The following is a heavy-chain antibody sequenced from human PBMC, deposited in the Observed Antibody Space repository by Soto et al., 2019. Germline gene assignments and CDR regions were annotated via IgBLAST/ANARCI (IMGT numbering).Heavy chain of an antibody. Sequence: QVQLVQSGAEVKKPGASVKVSCKASGYTFTSYAMHWVRQAPGQRLEWMGWINAGNGNTKYSQKFQGRGTITRDTSASTAYMELSSLRSEDTAVYYCARGGSPYWYCDLWGRGTLVTVSS. D-gene: IGHD1-26*01. CDR2: INAGNGNT. J-gene: IGHJ2*01. CDR3: ARGGSPYWYCDL. CDR1: GYTFTSYA. V-gene: IGHV1-3*01.